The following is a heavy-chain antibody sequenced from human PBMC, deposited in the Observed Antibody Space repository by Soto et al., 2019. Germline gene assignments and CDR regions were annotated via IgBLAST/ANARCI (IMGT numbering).Heavy chain of an antibody. D-gene: IGHD3-10*01. CDR1: GFTFSNYI. CDR3: ARDDEGGSYCDLGY. CDR2: ILHDGNNK. J-gene: IGHJ4*02. Sequence: QVQLVESGGGVVQPGRSLRLSCAASGFTFSNYIMHWVRQAPGKGLEWVAIILHDGNNKYYADFVKGRFTISRDNSKNTLYLQMNSLRTKDTAIYYCARDDEGGSYCDLGYWGQGTLVTVSS. V-gene: IGHV3-30-3*01.